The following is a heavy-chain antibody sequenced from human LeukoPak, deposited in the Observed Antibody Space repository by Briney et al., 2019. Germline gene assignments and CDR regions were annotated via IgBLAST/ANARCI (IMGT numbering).Heavy chain of an antibody. CDR3: ARLGRIQLWKIDP. V-gene: IGHV5-51*01. Sequence: GEPLKISCKGSGYSFTSYWIGWVRQMPGKGLEWMGIIYPGDSDTRYSPSFQGQVTISADKSITTAYLQWSSLKASDTAMYYCARLGRIQLWKIDPWGQGTLVTVSS. D-gene: IGHD5-18*01. J-gene: IGHJ5*02. CDR1: GYSFTSYW. CDR2: IYPGDSDT.